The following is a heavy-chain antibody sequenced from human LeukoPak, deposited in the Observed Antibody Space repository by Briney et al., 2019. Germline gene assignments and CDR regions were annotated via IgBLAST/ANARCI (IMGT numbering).Heavy chain of an antibody. J-gene: IGHJ2*01. Sequence: KPSETLSLTCAVYGGSFSGYYWSWIRQPPGKGLEWIGEINHSGSTNYNPSIKSRVTISVDTSKNQFSLKLSSVTAADTAVYYCARGRYSYGYSPNWYFDLWGRGTLVTVSS. V-gene: IGHV4-34*01. D-gene: IGHD5-18*01. CDR1: GGSFSGYY. CDR2: INHSGST. CDR3: ARGRYSYGYSPNWYFDL.